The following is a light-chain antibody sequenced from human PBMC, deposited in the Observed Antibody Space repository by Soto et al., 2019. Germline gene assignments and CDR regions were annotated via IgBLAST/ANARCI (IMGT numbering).Light chain of an antibody. V-gene: IGKV1-5*01. J-gene: IGKJ2*01. CDR2: DAS. CDR3: QQYNNFPST. CDR1: LSIGTW. Sequence: GDRVTITCRASLSIGTWLAWYQQKPGKAPNLLIYDASSLEGGVPSRFSGSGSGTEFTLTISSLQPDDFTPYYCQQYNNFPSTFGQGTKLEIK.